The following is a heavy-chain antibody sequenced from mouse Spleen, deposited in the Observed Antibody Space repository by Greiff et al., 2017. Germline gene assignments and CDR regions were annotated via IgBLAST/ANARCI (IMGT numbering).Heavy chain of an antibody. V-gene: IGHV2-6-1*01. CDR3: ARHDGYPYYAMDY. CDR1: GFSLTSYG. Sequence: QVQLKQSGPGRVAPSQSLSITCTISGFSLTSYGVHWVRQPPGKGLEWLVVIWSDGSTTYNSALKSRLSISKDNSKSQVFLKMNSLQTDDTAMYYCARHDGYPYYAMDYWGQGTSVTVSS. J-gene: IGHJ4*01. CDR2: IWSDGST. D-gene: IGHD2-3*01.